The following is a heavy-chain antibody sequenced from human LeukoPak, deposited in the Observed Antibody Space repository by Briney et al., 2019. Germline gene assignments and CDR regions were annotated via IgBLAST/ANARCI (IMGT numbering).Heavy chain of an antibody. CDR3: ARRPMTTVTTFDY. Sequence: PSETLSLTCTVSGGSISSGGYYWGWIRQPPGKGLEWIGSIYYSGSTYYNPSLKSRVTISVDTSKNQFSLKLSSVTVADTAVYYCARRPMTTVTTFDYWGQGTLVTVSS. CDR1: GGSISSGGYY. J-gene: IGHJ4*02. D-gene: IGHD4-11*01. V-gene: IGHV4-39*01. CDR2: IYYSGST.